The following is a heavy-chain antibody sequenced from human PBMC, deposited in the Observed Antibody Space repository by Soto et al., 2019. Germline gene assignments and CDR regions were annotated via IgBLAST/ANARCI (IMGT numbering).Heavy chain of an antibody. D-gene: IGHD5-18*01. V-gene: IGHV1-69*06. CDR2: IIPIFGTA. CDR3: ARLGNVDTAMVDGMDV. Sequence: QVQLVQSGAEVKKPGSSVKVSCKASGGTFSSYAISWVRQAPGQGLEWMGGIIPIFGTANYAQKFQGRVTTTADKSTSTAYMELCSLRSEDTAVYYCARLGNVDTAMVDGMDVWGQGTTVTVSS. J-gene: IGHJ6*02. CDR1: GGTFSSYA.